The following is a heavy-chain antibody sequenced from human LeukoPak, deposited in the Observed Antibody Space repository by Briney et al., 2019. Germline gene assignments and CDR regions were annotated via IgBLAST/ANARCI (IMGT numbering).Heavy chain of an antibody. CDR1: GFTFSSYA. CDR2: ISYDGSNK. D-gene: IGHD3-9*01. CDR3: ARALGYDILTRPAP. J-gene: IGHJ5*02. Sequence: PGGSLRLSCAASGFTFSSYAMHWVRQAPGKGLEWVAVISYDGSNKYYADSVKGRFTISRDNSKNTLYLQMNSLRAEDTAVYYCARALGYDILTRPAPWGQGTLVTVSS. V-gene: IGHV3-30-3*01.